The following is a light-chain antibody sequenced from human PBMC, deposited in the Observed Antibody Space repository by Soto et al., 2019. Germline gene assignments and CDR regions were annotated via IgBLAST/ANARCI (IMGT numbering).Light chain of an antibody. Sequence: IVMTQSPSTLSVSPGERATLSCRASQSVSSNLAWYQQKPGQAPRLLIYGASIRATGIPARFSGSGSGTEFTLTISSLQSEDFAVYYGQQYNNWPPCFGQGTRLEIK. J-gene: IGKJ5*01. CDR2: GAS. CDR3: QQYNNWPPC. V-gene: IGKV3D-15*01. CDR1: QSVSSN.